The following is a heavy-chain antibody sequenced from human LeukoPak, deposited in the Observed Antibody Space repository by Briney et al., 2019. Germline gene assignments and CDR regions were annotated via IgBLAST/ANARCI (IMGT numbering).Heavy chain of an antibody. CDR3: ARGSEDYDSSGYYYDLGDF. V-gene: IGHV3-30*04. D-gene: IGHD3-22*01. J-gene: IGHJ4*02. Sequence: GGSLRLSCAASGFNFSNYAMHWVRQAPGKGLEWVAVISYDGSSKYYADSVKGRFTISRDNSKNKQYLRMNSLRREDTAVYYCARGSEDYDSSGYYYDLGDFWGQGTLVTVSS. CDR2: ISYDGSSK. CDR1: GFNFSNYA.